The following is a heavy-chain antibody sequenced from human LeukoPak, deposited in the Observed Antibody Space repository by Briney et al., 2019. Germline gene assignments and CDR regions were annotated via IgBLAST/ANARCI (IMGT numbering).Heavy chain of an antibody. CDR1: GLTFSTYP. CDR2: ISNDGGSP. Sequence: GGSLRLSCVASGLTFSTYPMHWVRQAPGKGMEYVSAISNDGGSPYYANSVKGRFTISRDNSKNTLYLQMGSLRPEDTAVCYCARGRGRNGDYDYWGQGTLVTVSS. V-gene: IGHV3-64*01. J-gene: IGHJ4*02. CDR3: ARGRGRNGDYDY. D-gene: IGHD1-1*01.